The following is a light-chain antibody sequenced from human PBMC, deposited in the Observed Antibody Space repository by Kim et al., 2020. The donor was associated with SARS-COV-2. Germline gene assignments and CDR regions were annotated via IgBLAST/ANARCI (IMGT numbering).Light chain of an antibody. Sequence: GQSLPIPCTGTSSNIGSYNLVSWYQQHPGKAPRVMFYEVSRRPSGVSNRFSGSKSGNTASLKISGLQAEDEADYYCCSYAGSSSFVFGTGTKVTVL. V-gene: IGLV2-23*02. J-gene: IGLJ1*01. CDR2: EVS. CDR1: SSNIGSYNL. CDR3: CSYAGSSSFV.